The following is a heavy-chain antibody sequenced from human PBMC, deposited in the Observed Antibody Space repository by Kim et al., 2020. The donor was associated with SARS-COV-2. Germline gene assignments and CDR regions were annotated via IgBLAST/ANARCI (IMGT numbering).Heavy chain of an antibody. CDR3: AKAVYSHGLFDF. V-gene: IGHV3-23*01. CDR1: GSSFSGYG. CDR2: ISNNAGDT. Sequence: GGSLRLSCAASGSSFSGYGMSWVRQAPGKGLQWVSTISNNAGDTYYADSVKGRLTISRDNSKNTLYLQMNSLRADDTAVYYCAKAVYSHGLFDFWGQGSLLTVSS. D-gene: IGHD3-10*01. J-gene: IGHJ4*02.